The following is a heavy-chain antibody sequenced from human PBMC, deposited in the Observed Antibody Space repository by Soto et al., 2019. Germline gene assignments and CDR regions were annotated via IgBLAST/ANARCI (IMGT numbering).Heavy chain of an antibody. Sequence: QVQLVQSGAEVKKPGASVKVSCKASGYTFTSYGISWVRQAPGQGLEWMGWISGYNGNTNYAQKLQGRVTMTTATPTNTASRELRSLTPDDTAVYYCARGWGQPQRWLTPDHWGQETLVTVSS. CDR3: ARGWGQPQRWLTPDH. V-gene: IGHV1-18*01. CDR1: GYTFTSYG. D-gene: IGHD3-16*01. CDR2: ISGYNGNT. J-gene: IGHJ4*02.